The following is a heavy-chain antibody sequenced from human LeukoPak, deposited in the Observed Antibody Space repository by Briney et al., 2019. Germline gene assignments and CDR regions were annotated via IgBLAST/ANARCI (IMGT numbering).Heavy chain of an antibody. J-gene: IGHJ4*02. V-gene: IGHV4-39*07. CDR3: ARDGRGYGDHRDY. D-gene: IGHD4-17*01. CDR2: IYYSGST. CDR1: GGSISSSSYY. Sequence: SETLSLTCTGSGGSISSSSYYWGGIRQPPGKGLEWIGSIYYSGSTYYNPSLKSRVTISVDTSKNQFSLKLSSVTAADTAVYYCARDGRGYGDHRDYWGQGTLVTVSS.